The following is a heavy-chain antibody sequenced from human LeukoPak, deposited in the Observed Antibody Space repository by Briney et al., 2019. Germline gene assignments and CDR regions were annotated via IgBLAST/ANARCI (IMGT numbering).Heavy chain of an antibody. Sequence: SVKVSCKASGGTFSSYAISWVRQAPGQGLEWMGGIIPIFGTANYAQKFQGRVTITADKSTSTAYMGLSSLRSEDTAVYYCARAQAAAYPFDYWGQGTLVTVSS. D-gene: IGHD6-13*01. CDR2: IIPIFGTA. CDR1: GGTFSSYA. CDR3: ARAQAAAYPFDY. J-gene: IGHJ4*02. V-gene: IGHV1-69*06.